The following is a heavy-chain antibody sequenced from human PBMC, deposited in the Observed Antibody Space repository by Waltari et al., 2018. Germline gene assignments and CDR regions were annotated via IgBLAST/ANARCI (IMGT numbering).Heavy chain of an antibody. CDR3: ARWGGDLITTFTDAFDI. Sequence: QVQLQESGPGLVKPSQTLSLTCTVSGGSISSGSYYWSWIRQPAGKGLEWIGRIYTSGSTNYNPSLKSRVTISVDTSKNQFSLKLSSVTAADTAVYYCARWGGDLITTFTDAFDIWGQGTMVTVSS. D-gene: IGHD3-16*01. CDR2: IYTSGST. CDR1: GGSISSGSYY. V-gene: IGHV4-61*02. J-gene: IGHJ3*02.